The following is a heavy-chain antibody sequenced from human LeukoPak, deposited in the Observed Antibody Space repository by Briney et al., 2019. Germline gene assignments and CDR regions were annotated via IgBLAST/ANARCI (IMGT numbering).Heavy chain of an antibody. D-gene: IGHD3-22*01. CDR3: AKDSRITMIVVVIEGSYFDY. CDR2: ISGSGGST. CDR1: GFTFSSYA. J-gene: IGHJ4*02. Sequence: AGGSLRLSCAASGFTFSSYAMSWVRQAPGKGLEWVSAISGSGGSTYYADSVKGRFTISRDNSKNTLYLQMNSLRAEDTAVYYCAKDSRITMIVVVIEGSYFDYWGQGTLVTVAS. V-gene: IGHV3-23*01.